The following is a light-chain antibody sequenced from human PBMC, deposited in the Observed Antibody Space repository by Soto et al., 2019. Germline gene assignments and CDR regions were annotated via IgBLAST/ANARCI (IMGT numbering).Light chain of an antibody. J-gene: IGKJ1*01. CDR1: QSVRGN. V-gene: IGKV3-15*01. CDR2: GAS. CDR3: QQYNDWILT. Sequence: EIVVTQSPSTLSVSPGERATLSCRASQSVRGNLAWYQQKPGQSPRLLIYGASSRATGIPVRFSGSGPGTEFTLTISSLQSEDFAVYYCQQYNDWILTFGQGTKVDIK.